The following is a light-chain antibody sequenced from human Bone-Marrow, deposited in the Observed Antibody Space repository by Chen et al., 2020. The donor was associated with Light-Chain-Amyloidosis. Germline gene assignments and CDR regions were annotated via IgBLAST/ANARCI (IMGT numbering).Light chain of an antibody. CDR3: QQFSSFPRT. CDR1: QGVSSY. CDR2: AAS. Sequence: DIQLTQAPSFLSASVGDRVTITCRASQGVSSYLAWYQQKPGKAPKLLIYAASTLQRGVPSRFSGAGSGTEFTLTISSLQPEDFATYYCQQFSSFPRTFGQGTKVDIK. J-gene: IGKJ1*01. V-gene: IGKV1-9*01.